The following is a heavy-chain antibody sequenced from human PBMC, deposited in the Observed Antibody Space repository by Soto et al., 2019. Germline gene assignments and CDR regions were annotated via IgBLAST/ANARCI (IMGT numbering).Heavy chain of an antibody. V-gene: IGHV3-15*07. Sequence: GGSLRLSCAASGFSFSNAWMFWVREAPGKGLEWVGRIKSKTHGETTDYAAPVKGRFTISRDDSKNVVYLEMNSLKTEDTAIYYCTTDSYITSIIVRFDYWGHGTLVTVSS. CDR2: IKSKTHGETT. CDR3: TTDSYITSIIVRFDY. J-gene: IGHJ4*01. CDR1: GFSFSNAW. D-gene: IGHD3-22*01.